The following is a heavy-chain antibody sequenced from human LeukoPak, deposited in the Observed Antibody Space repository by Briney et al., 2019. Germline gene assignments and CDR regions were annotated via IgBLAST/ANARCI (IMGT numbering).Heavy chain of an antibody. Sequence: SVKVSCKASGGTFSSYAISWVRQAPGQGLEWMGGIIPIFGTANYAQKFQGRVTMTTDTSTSTAYMELRSLRSDDTAVYYCARPYCSSTSCIDAFDIWGQGTMVTVSS. D-gene: IGHD2-2*01. CDR2: IIPIFGTA. CDR1: GGTFSSYA. CDR3: ARPYCSSTSCIDAFDI. J-gene: IGHJ3*02. V-gene: IGHV1-69*05.